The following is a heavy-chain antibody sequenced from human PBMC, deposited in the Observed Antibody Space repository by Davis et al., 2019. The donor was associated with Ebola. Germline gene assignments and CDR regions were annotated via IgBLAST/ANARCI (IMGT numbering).Heavy chain of an antibody. D-gene: IGHD4-17*01. V-gene: IGHV1-46*01. Sequence: AASVKVSCKASGYTFSTYYMHWVRQAPAQALEWMGIINPSGGSTSYAQKFQGRVTMTTDTSTSTVYMELSSLRSDDTAVYYCARDHPRLRRGDAFAIWGQGTMVTVSS. J-gene: IGHJ3*02. CDR3: ARDHPRLRRGDAFAI. CDR2: INPSGGST. CDR1: GYTFSTYY.